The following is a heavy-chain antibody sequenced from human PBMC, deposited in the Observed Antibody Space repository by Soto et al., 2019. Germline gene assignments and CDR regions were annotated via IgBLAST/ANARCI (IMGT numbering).Heavy chain of an antibody. CDR2: IYYSGST. D-gene: IGHD3-16*01. Sequence: QVQLQESGPGLVKPSETLSLTCTVSGGSISSYYWSWIRQPPGKGLEWIGYIYYSGSTNYNPSPTTRATIPVDTSKNQCSLKLSSVTAADTAVYYCASRWGDAFDIWGQGTMVTVSS. J-gene: IGHJ3*02. CDR3: ASRWGDAFDI. V-gene: IGHV4-59*08. CDR1: GGSISSYY.